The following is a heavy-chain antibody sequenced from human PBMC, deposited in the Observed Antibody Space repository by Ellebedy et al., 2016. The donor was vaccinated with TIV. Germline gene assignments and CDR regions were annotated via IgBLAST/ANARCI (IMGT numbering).Heavy chain of an antibody. J-gene: IGHJ6*02. CDR3: AKDRGSRSSNYVSPMDI. Sequence: GESLKISCAASGFTFSNYGMHWVRQAPGKGLEWVAVLSFDGSHDYYADSVKGRVTISRDNSESTVHLQMDSLTVEDTGVYYCAKDRGSRSSNYVSPMDIWGQGTTVTASS. CDR2: LSFDGSHD. CDR1: GFTFSNYG. V-gene: IGHV3-30*18. D-gene: IGHD6-13*01.